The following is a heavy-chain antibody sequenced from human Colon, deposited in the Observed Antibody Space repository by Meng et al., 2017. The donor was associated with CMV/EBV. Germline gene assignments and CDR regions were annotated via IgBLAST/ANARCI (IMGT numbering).Heavy chain of an antibody. V-gene: IGHV3-21*01. CDR2: ISNINYI. CDR3: ARSYYYGLDV. D-gene: IGHD3-10*01. Sequence: GGSLSLSCEASGFIFKNYIMHWVRQAPGKGLEWVSSISNINYIYQADSVKGRFTISRDNAKNSLSLLMNSLRPEDTAVYYCARSYYYGLDVWGQGTTVTVSS. J-gene: IGHJ6*02. CDR1: GFIFKNYI.